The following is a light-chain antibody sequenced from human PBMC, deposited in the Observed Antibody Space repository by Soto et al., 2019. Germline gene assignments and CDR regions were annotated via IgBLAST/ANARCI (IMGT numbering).Light chain of an antibody. Sequence: ETVLTQSPGTLSLSPGERATLSCRASQSVSSSYLAWYQQKLGQAPRLLIYDTSSRATGIPDRFSASGSGTDFTLTISRLEPEDFAVYYCQNYGSSRTFGQGTKVEIK. J-gene: IGKJ1*01. CDR1: QSVSSSY. CDR2: DTS. V-gene: IGKV3-20*01. CDR3: QNYGSSRT.